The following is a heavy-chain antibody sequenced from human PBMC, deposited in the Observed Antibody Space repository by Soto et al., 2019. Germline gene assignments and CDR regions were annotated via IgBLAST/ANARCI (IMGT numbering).Heavy chain of an antibody. D-gene: IGHD6-19*01. Sequence: QVQLQESGPGLVKPSQTLSLTCTVSGGSISSGGYYWSWIRQHPGKGLEWIGYIYYSGGTYYNPSLKSRVTISVDTSKNQFSLKLSSVTAADTAVYYCARDRIAVAGWDAFDIWGQGTMVTVSS. CDR2: IYYSGGT. V-gene: IGHV4-31*03. CDR1: GGSISSGGYY. CDR3: ARDRIAVAGWDAFDI. J-gene: IGHJ3*02.